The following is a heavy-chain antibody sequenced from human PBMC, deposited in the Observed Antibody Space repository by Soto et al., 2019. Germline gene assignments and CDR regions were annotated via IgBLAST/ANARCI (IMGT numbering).Heavy chain of an antibody. J-gene: IGHJ4*02. Sequence: EVELVQSGGGLVQPGGSLRLSCVASGFPFSSSWMDWVRQAPGKGLEWVANINQDGSQTYYVDSVKGRFTVSRDNAENSVYLQMNSLRVENTAVYYCARSLDYWGQGTLVTVSS. V-gene: IGHV3-7*01. CDR3: ARSLDY. CDR1: GFPFSSSW. CDR2: INQDGSQT.